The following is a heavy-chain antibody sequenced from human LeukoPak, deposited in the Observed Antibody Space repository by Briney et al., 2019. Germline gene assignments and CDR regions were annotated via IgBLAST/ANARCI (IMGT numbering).Heavy chain of an antibody. Sequence: SETLSLTCTVSGGSISSGGYYWSWIRQHPGKGLEWLGCIYYSGTTYYHPSLTIRVAISVDTSKNQFSLKLSSATAADTAVYYCARSGTVTTWNYWGKGTLVTVSS. CDR2: IYYSGTT. V-gene: IGHV4-31*03. CDR1: GGSISSGGYY. D-gene: IGHD4-17*01. CDR3: ARSGTVTTWNY. J-gene: IGHJ4*02.